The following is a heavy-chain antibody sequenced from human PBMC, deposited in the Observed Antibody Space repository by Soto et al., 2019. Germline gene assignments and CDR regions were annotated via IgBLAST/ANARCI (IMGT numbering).Heavy chain of an antibody. J-gene: IGHJ6*02. CDR2: IDDDGDSI. D-gene: IGHD4-17*01. Sequence: GGSLRLSCVASGFTFSHYWMHWVRQVPGKGLEWLSRIDDDGDSISYVDSVKGRSAISRDNEKNTLFLEMNTLRDEDTAVYYCARGLGHRPTTGIDFHYGVDVWGRGTTVTVSS. CDR1: GFTFSHYW. V-gene: IGHV3-74*01. CDR3: ARGLGHRPTTGIDFHYGVDV.